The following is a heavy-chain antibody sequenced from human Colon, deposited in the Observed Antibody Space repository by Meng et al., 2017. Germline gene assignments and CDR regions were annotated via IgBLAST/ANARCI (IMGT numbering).Heavy chain of an antibody. J-gene: IGHJ4*02. CDR2: IKSETDGGTT. CDR3: TTGLYSNSGHSYY. V-gene: IGHV3-15*01. D-gene: IGHD3-10*01. Sequence: EAKLVESGGGLVKPGGSLRLSCAASTLTFNDARMTWVRQAPGKGLEWVGRIKSETDGGTTDYAAPVKGRFSISRDDSKKMVYLQMNSLKTDDTAVYYCTTGLYSNSGHSYYWGPGTLVTVSS. CDR1: TLTFNDAR.